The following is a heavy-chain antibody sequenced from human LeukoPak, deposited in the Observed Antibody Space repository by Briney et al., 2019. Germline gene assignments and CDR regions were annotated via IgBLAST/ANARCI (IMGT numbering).Heavy chain of an antibody. Sequence: PGRSLRLSCAASGFTFSSYGMHWVRQAPGKGLEWVAVISYDGTNKDYVDSVKGRFTISRDNSKNTLYLQMGSLRAEDMAVYYCAIDNYCGGDCYHAEYFQHWGQGTLVTVSS. CDR2: ISYDGTNK. CDR1: GFTFSSYG. J-gene: IGHJ1*01. CDR3: AIDNYCGGDCYHAEYFQH. V-gene: IGHV3-30*03. D-gene: IGHD2-21*02.